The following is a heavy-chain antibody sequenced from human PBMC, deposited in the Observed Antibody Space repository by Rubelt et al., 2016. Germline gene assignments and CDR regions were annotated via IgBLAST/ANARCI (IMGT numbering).Heavy chain of an antibody. J-gene: IGHJ4*02. CDR1: GGSISSGSYY. CDR2: IYFSGKT. Sequence: QVQLQQWGAGLLKPSETLSLTCTASGGSISSGSYYWGWIRQPPGKGLEWIGSIYFSGKTYYNPSLKSRITIAVDTSKNQFSLKLYSVTAADAALYYCARIDIVVVPSATFDHWGQGTLVTVSS. D-gene: IGHD2-2*01. V-gene: IGHV4-39*01. CDR3: ARIDIVVVPSATFDH.